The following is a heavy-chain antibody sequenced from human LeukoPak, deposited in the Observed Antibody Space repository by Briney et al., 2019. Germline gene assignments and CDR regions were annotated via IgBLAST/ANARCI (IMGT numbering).Heavy chain of an antibody. V-gene: IGHV3-30*03. CDR2: ISYDGSNK. J-gene: IGHJ4*02. Sequence: GGSLRLSCAASGFTFSSYGMHWVRQAPGKGLEWVAVISYDGSNKYYADSVKGRFTISRDNSKNTLYLQMNSLRAEDTAVYYCARALGFLDRALDYWGQGTLVTVSS. D-gene: IGHD3-3*01. CDR1: GFTFSSYG. CDR3: ARALGFLDRALDY.